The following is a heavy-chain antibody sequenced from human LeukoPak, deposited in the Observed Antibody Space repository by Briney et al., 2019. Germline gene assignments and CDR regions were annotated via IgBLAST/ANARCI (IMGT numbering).Heavy chain of an antibody. J-gene: IGHJ6*03. Sequence: PGGSLRLSCAASGFTFDDYAMHWVRQAPGKGLEWVSGISWNSGSIGYADSVKGRFTISRDNAKNSLYLQMNSLRAEDTALYYCARDGYNYINSLNYYYYYMDVWGKGTTVTVSS. CDR1: GFTFDDYA. CDR3: ARDGYNYINSLNYYYYYMDV. V-gene: IGHV3-9*01. CDR2: ISWNSGSI. D-gene: IGHD5-24*01.